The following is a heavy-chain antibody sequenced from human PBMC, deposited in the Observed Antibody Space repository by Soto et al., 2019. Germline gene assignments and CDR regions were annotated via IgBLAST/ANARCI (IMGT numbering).Heavy chain of an antibody. D-gene: IGHD6-13*01. CDR2: ISAYNGNT. J-gene: IGHJ6*02. CDR1: GYTFTSYG. CDR3: ARDGGQQLVTRYYYGMDV. V-gene: IGHV1-18*04. Sequence: ASVKVSFKASGYTFTSYGISWLRQAPGQGLEWMGWISAYNGNTNYAQKLQGRVTMTTDTSTSTAYMELRSLRSDDTAVYYCARDGGQQLVTRYYYGMDVWGQGTTVTVSS.